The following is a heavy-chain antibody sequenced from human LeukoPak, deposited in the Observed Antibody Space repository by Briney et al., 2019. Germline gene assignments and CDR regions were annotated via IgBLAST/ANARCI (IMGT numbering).Heavy chain of an antibody. Sequence: SETPSLTCTVSGGSISSSSYYWGWIRQPPGKGLEWIGSIYYSGSTYYNPSLKSRVTISVDTSKNQFSLKLSSVTAADTAVYYCARRPYYGDYGYFDLWGRGTLVTVSS. CDR3: ARRPYYGDYGYFDL. CDR2: IYYSGST. CDR1: GGSISSSSYY. J-gene: IGHJ2*01. D-gene: IGHD4-17*01. V-gene: IGHV4-39*01.